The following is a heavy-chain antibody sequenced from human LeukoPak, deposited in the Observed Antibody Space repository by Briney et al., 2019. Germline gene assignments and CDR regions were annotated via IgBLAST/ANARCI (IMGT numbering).Heavy chain of an antibody. CDR1: GFTFSNYA. J-gene: IGHJ4*02. Sequence: GGSLRLSCAASGFTFSNYAMSWVRQAPGKGLEWVSGISGSGGSTYYADSVKGQFTISRDNSRNTLYLQMNNLRAEDTALYYCAKDQNSGSGSYSNFDYWGQGTLVTVSS. V-gene: IGHV3-23*01. CDR2: ISGSGGST. CDR3: AKDQNSGSGSYSNFDY. D-gene: IGHD3-10*01.